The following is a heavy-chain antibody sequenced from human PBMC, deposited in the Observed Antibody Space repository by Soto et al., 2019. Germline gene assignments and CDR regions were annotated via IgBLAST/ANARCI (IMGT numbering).Heavy chain of an antibody. D-gene: IGHD3-16*02. CDR2: ISAYNGNT. V-gene: IGHV1-18*01. J-gene: IGHJ4*02. CDR3: ARVEHDYIWGSYRPVDY. CDR1: WFTFSSYG. Sequence: GASGKVSCKAPWFTFSSYGISWGRQAPGQRFEWMGWISAYNGNTNYAQKLQGRVTMTTDTSTSTAYMELRSLRSDDTAVYYCARVEHDYIWGSYRPVDYWGQGTLVTVSS.